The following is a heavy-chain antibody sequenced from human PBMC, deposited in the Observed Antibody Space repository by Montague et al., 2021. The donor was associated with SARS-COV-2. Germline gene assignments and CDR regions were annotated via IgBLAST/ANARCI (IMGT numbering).Heavy chain of an antibody. Sequence: SLRLSCAASGFTFSRYWMRWVRQAPGKGLEWLACIKEDGSEKYYVDSVKGRFTISRDNAKNSLYLQMSSLRAEDTAVYYCARDAVNLRYFDWSASSNWFDPWGQGTLVTVSS. CDR2: IKEDGSEK. D-gene: IGHD3-9*01. V-gene: IGHV3-7*03. CDR1: GFTFSRYW. CDR3: ARDAVNLRYFDWSASSNWFDP. J-gene: IGHJ5*02.